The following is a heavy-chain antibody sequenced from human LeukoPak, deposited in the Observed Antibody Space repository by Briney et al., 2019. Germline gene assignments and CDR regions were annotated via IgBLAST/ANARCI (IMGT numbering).Heavy chain of an antibody. V-gene: IGHV3-30*02. D-gene: IGHD7-27*01. J-gene: IGHJ4*02. Sequence: GGSLRLSCAASGFTFSSYGMHWVRQAPGKGLEWVAFIRYDGSNKYYADSVKGRFTISRDNSKNTLYLQMNSLRAEDTAVYYCAKDSPYTPGALDYWGQGTLVTVSS. CDR2: IRYDGSNK. CDR1: GFTFSSYG. CDR3: AKDSPYTPGALDY.